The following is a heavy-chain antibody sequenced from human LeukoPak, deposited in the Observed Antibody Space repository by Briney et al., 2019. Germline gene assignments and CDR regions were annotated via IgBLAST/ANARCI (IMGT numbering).Heavy chain of an antibody. CDR1: GFTFGDYA. Sequence: PGGSLRLSCTASGFTFGDYAMSWFRQAPGKGLEWVGFIRSNAYGGTTECAASVKGRFTISRDDSKSIAYLQMNSLKTEDTAVYYCSRGGTLHPSDYWGQGTLVTVSS. CDR3: SRGGTLHPSDY. V-gene: IGHV3-49*03. CDR2: IRSNAYGGTT. J-gene: IGHJ4*02. D-gene: IGHD3-16*01.